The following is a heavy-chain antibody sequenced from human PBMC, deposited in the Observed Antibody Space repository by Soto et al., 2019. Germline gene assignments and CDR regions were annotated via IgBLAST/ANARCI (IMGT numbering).Heavy chain of an antibody. CDR3: APILSSRPAGRDLFDF. J-gene: IGHJ5*01. CDR1: GFSLSTSGVG. CDR2: IYWNDDK. D-gene: IGHD3-16*02. Sequence: GHTLENHTQTLTLTCTFSGFSLSTSGVGVGWTRQPPGKALEWLALIYWNDDKRYSPSLKSRLTIPKDNSKNQVVLTMTNMDPVDTATYYCAPILSSRPAGRDLFDFCGQG. V-gene: IGHV2-5*01.